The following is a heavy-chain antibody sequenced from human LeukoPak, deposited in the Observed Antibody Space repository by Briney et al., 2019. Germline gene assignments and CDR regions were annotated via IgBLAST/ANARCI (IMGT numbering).Heavy chain of an antibody. V-gene: IGHV3-53*01. CDR3: ARDPSDLEYCSGGSCDPRDYYYYGMDV. D-gene: IGHD2-15*01. J-gene: IGHJ6*02. CDR2: IYSGGST. CDR1: GFTVSSNY. Sequence: PGGSLRLSCAASGFTVSSNYMSWVRQAPGKGLEWVSVIYSGGSTYYADSVKGRFTISRDNSKNTLYLQMNSLRAEETAVYYCARDPSDLEYCSGGSCDPRDYYYYGMDVWGQGTTVTVSS.